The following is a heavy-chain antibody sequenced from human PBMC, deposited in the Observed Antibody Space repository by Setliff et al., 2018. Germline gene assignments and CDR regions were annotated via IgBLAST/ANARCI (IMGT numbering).Heavy chain of an antibody. J-gene: IGHJ6*02. CDR1: GGSISSGGYS. CDR3: ARYCGGDCYSDVHYYYGMDV. Sequence: SETRSLTCAVSGGSISSGGYSWSWIRQPPGKGLEWIGYIYHSGSTYYNPSLKSRVTISVDRSKNQFSLKLSSVTAADTAVYYCARYCGGDCYSDVHYYYGMDVWGQGTTVTVSS. V-gene: IGHV4-30-2*01. D-gene: IGHD2-21*02. CDR2: IYHSGST.